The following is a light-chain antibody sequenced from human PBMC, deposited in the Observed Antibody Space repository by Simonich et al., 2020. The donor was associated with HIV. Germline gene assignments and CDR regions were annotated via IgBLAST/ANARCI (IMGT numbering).Light chain of an antibody. Sequence: QSALTQPRSVSGSPGQSVTISCTGTSSDVGGYDYVSWYQQHPGKAPKLMIFDVSKWPSGVPDRFSGAKSGNTASLTISGLQTEDEADYYCMIWHSSAWVFGGGTKLTVL. CDR3: MIWHSSAWV. V-gene: IGLV2-11*01. CDR2: DVS. CDR1: SSDVGGYDY. J-gene: IGLJ3*02.